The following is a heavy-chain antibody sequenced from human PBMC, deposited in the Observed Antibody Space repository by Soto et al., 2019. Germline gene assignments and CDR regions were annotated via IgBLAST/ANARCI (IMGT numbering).Heavy chain of an antibody. CDR1: GFTVSSNY. J-gene: IGHJ6*02. CDR2: IYSGGST. CDR3: ARDPPATRHGMDV. Sequence: EVQLVETGGGLIQPGGSLRLSCAASGFTVSSNYMSWVRQAPGKGLEWVSVIYSGGSTYYADSVRGRFTISRDNSKNTLYLQMKSLSAEDKAVYYCARDPPATRHGMDVWGQGTTVTVSS. V-gene: IGHV3-53*02.